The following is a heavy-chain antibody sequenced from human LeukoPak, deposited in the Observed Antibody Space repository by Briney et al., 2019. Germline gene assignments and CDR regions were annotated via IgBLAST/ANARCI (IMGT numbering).Heavy chain of an antibody. CDR2: INPNSGGT. CDR1: GYTFTGYY. D-gene: IGHD3-3*01. Sequence: ASVKVSCKASGYTFTGYYMHWVRQAPGQGLEWMGWINPNSGGTNYAQKFQGRVTMTRDTSISTAYMELSRLRSDDTAVYYCARGNVLRFLEWTRHIDYWGQGTLVTVSS. J-gene: IGHJ4*02. CDR3: ARGNVLRFLEWTRHIDY. V-gene: IGHV1-2*02.